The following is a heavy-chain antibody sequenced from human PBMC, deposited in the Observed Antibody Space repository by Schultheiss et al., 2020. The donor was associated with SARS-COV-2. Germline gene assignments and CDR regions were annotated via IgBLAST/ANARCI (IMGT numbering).Heavy chain of an antibody. J-gene: IGHJ6*02. CDR3: ARAKGRVEPYSSGWFGAYYYYGLDV. Sequence: ETLSLTCAVYGGSFGGYYWNWIRQSPGKGLEWIGEIDHSGSTNYNPSLKSPVTISVDTSKNQFSLKLSSVTAADTAVYYCARAKGRVEPYSSGWFGAYYYYGLDVWGQGSTVTVSS. V-gene: IGHV4-34*01. CDR1: GGSFGGYY. CDR2: IDHSGST. D-gene: IGHD6-19*01.